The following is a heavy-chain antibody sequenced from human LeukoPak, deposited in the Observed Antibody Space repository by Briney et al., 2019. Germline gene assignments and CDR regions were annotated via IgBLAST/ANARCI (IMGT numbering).Heavy chain of an antibody. CDR1: GYSISSGYY. Sequence: SETLSPTCAVSGYSISSGYYWGWIRQPPGKGLEWIGSIYHSGSTYYNPSLKSRVTISVDTSKNQFSLKLSSVTAADPAVYYCARYYRYQLLTYDAFDIWGQGQWSPSLQ. D-gene: IGHD2-2*01. CDR2: IYHSGST. V-gene: IGHV4-38-2*01. J-gene: IGHJ3*02. CDR3: ARYYRYQLLTYDAFDI.